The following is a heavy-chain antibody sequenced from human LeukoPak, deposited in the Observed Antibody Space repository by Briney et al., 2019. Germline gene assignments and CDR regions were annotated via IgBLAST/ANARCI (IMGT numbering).Heavy chain of an antibody. Sequence: SETLSLTCAVYGGSFSGYYWSWIRQPPGKGLEWIGEINHSGSTNYNPSLKSRVTISVDTSKNQFSLKLRSVTAADTAVYYCARSGSGYYDLFDYWGQGTLVTVSS. CDR3: ARSGSGYYDLFDY. CDR2: INHSGST. J-gene: IGHJ4*02. V-gene: IGHV4-34*01. D-gene: IGHD3-22*01. CDR1: GGSFSGYY.